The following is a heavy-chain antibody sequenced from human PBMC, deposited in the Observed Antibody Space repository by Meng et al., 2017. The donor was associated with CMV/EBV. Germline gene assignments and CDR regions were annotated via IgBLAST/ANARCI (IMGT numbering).Heavy chain of an antibody. CDR1: GFTFSSYS. CDR2: ISSSSSYI. CDR3: ARDREDITLDY. V-gene: IGHV3-21*01. D-gene: IGHD2-15*01. J-gene: IGHJ4*02. Sequence: GESLKISCAASGFTFSSYSMNWVRQAPGKGLEWVSSISSSSSYIYYADSVKGRFPISRDNAKNSLYLQMNSLRAEDTAVYYCARDREDITLDYWGQGTLVTVSS.